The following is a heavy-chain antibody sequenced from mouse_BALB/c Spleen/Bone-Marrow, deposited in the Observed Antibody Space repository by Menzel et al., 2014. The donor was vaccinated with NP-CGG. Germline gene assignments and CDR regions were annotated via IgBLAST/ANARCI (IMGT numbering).Heavy chain of an antibody. V-gene: IGHV5-4*02. J-gene: IGHJ4*01. D-gene: IGHD3-2*01. Sequence: VQRVESGGGLVKPGGSLKLSCAASGFTFSDYYMYWVRQTPEKRLEWVATISDGGSYTYYPDSVKGRFTISRDNAKNNLYLQMSSLKSEDTAMYYCARGGQLGAMDYWGQGTSVTVSS. CDR2: ISDGGSYT. CDR3: ARGGQLGAMDY. CDR1: GFTFSDYY.